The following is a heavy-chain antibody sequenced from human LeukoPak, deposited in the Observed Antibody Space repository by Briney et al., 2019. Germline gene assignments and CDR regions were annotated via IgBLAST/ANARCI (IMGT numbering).Heavy chain of an antibody. D-gene: IGHD3-16*01. CDR2: ISGSGGDT. Sequence: GGSLRLSCAASGFTFTSYAMSWVRQAPGEGLDWVSVISGSGGDTYYADSVKGRFTISRDNSKSPVFLQMNSLRADDTAVYYCVLSMGGSWGQGTLVTVSS. CDR1: GFTFTSYA. J-gene: IGHJ5*02. CDR3: VLSMGGS. V-gene: IGHV3-23*01.